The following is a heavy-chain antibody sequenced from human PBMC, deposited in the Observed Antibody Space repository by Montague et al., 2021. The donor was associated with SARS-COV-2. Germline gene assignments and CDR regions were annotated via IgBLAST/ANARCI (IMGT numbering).Heavy chain of an antibody. CDR1: SGSLSGYY. Sequence: SETLSLTCTASSGSLSGYYWHWIRQPPGKGLEWIGFTHYSGTTKXNPSLKGRLNMSLDTSKNQFSLTLNSVTAADTAIYYCARGTAYDHVYYWGQGAPVTVAS. CDR2: THYSGTT. CDR3: ARGTAYDHVYY. V-gene: IGHV4-59*12. J-gene: IGHJ4*02. D-gene: IGHD2-8*02.